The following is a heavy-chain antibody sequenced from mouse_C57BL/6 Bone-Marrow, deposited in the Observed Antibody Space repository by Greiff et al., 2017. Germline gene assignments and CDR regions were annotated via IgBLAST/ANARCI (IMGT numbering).Heavy chain of an antibody. CDR2: IYPSDSET. CDR3: AREGTTVVGAMDY. Sequence: QVQLQQPGAELVRPGSSVKLSCKASGYTFTSYWMDWVKQRPGQGLEWIGNIYPSDSETHYNQKFKDKATLTVDKSSSTAYMQLSSLTSEDSAVYYGAREGTTVVGAMDYWGQGTSVTVSS. D-gene: IGHD1-1*01. V-gene: IGHV1-61*01. J-gene: IGHJ4*01. CDR1: GYTFTSYW.